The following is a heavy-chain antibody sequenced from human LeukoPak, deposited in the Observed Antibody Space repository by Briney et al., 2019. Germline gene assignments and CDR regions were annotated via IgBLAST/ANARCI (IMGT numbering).Heavy chain of an antibody. CDR2: IKPNNGGT. V-gene: IGHV1-2*02. D-gene: IGHD2-2*01. Sequence: ASLKVSCKASGYTLTGYYMHCVRQAPGQGVEWMGWIKPNNGGTNYAQKFQGRVTMTRDTSISTAYMELSRLRSDDTAVYYCARARGDIVVVPAAIWFDPWGQGTLVTVSS. CDR3: ARARGDIVVVPAAIWFDP. CDR1: GYTLTGYY. J-gene: IGHJ5*02.